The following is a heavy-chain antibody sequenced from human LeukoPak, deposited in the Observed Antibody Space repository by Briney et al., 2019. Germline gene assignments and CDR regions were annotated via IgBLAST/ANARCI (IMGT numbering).Heavy chain of an antibody. Sequence: SQTLSLTCAISGNSVSSNSAAWNWIRQSPSRDLECLGRTYYRSKWYNDYAVSVKSRITINPDTSKNQFSLQLNSVTPEDTAVYYCARYSGYSYGGFDYWGQGTLVTVSS. V-gene: IGHV6-1*01. D-gene: IGHD5-18*01. J-gene: IGHJ4*02. CDR3: ARYSGYSYGGFDY. CDR2: TYYRSKWYN. CDR1: GNSVSSNSAA.